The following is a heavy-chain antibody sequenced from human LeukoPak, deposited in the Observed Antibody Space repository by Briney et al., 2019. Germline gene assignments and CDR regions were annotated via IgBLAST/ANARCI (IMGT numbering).Heavy chain of an antibody. D-gene: IGHD6-19*01. CDR1: GGSISSYY. V-gene: IGHV4-4*07. CDR2: IYTSGST. Sequence: SETLSLTCTVSGGSISSYYWSWIRQPAGKGLEWIGRIYTSGSTNYNPSLKSRVTMSVDTSKNQFSLKLSSVTAADTAVYYCASSIAVAGTYYYYGMDVWGQGTTVTVSS. J-gene: IGHJ6*02. CDR3: ASSIAVAGTYYYYGMDV.